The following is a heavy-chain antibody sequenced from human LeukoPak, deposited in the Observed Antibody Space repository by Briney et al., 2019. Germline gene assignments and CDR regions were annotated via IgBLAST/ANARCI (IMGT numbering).Heavy chain of an antibody. Sequence: GGSLRLSCAASGFTISSYWMSWVRQAPGKGLEWVANIKQDGSEEYYVGSVKGRFTISSDNAKNSLYLQMNSLRAEDTAVYYCARSIRGSARFDYWGQGTLVTVSS. V-gene: IGHV3-7*04. D-gene: IGHD3-10*01. CDR1: GFTISSYW. J-gene: IGHJ4*02. CDR2: IKQDGSEE. CDR3: ARSIRGSARFDY.